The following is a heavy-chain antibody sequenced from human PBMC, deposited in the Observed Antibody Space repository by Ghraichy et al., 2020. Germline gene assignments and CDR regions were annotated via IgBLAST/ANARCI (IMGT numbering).Heavy chain of an antibody. J-gene: IGHJ5*02. Sequence: GGSLRLSCAASGFTFDDYAMHWVRQAPGKGLEWVSGISWNSGSIGYADSVKGRFTISRDNAKNSLYLQMNSLRAEDTALYYCAKDMGLVTAWGQGTLVTVSS. CDR2: ISWNSGSI. D-gene: IGHD2-21*02. CDR1: GFTFDDYA. CDR3: AKDMGLVTA. V-gene: IGHV3-9*01.